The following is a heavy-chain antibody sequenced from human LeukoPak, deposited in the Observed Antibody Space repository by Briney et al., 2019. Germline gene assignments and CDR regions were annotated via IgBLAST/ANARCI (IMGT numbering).Heavy chain of an antibody. Sequence: GGSLRLSCAASGFTFSSYAMSWVRQAPGKGLEWVSAISGSGGSTYYADSVKGRFTISRDNAKNTLYLQMNSLRAEDTAVYYCASGIQLWSPFDYWGQGTLVTVSS. CDR2: ISGSGGST. CDR1: GFTFSSYA. D-gene: IGHD5-18*01. V-gene: IGHV3-23*01. CDR3: ASGIQLWSPFDY. J-gene: IGHJ4*02.